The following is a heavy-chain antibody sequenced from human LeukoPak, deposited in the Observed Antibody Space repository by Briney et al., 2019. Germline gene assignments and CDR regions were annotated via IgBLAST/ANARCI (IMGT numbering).Heavy chain of an antibody. D-gene: IGHD1-26*01. CDR3: ARDPTSSWETAFDI. J-gene: IGHJ3*02. V-gene: IGHV4-34*01. Sequence: SETLSLTCAVYAGSFSGYYWSWIRQPPGKGLEWIGEINHSGSTNYNPSLKSRVTISVDTSKNQFSLKLSSVTAADTAVYYCARDPTSSWETAFDIWGQGTTVTVSS. CDR1: AGSFSGYY. CDR2: INHSGST.